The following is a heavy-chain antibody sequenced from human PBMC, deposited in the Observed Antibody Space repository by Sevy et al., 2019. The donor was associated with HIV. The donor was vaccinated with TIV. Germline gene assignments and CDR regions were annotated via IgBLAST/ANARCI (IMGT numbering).Heavy chain of an antibody. D-gene: IGHD4-17*01. CDR2: VYDSGST. V-gene: IGHV4-4*02. CDR3: AREKTTAFAFDL. J-gene: IGHJ4*02. CDR1: GGSISSTNW. Sequence: SETLSLTCAVSGGSISSTNWWSWVRQPPGKGLEGIGEVYDSGSTNYNPSLKSRVSISVDKAKNLFSVKLSSVTAAETAVYYCAREKTTAFAFDLWGQGALVTVSS.